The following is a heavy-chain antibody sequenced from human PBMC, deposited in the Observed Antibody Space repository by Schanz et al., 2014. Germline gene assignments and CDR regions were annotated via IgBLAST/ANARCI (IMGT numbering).Heavy chain of an antibody. CDR1: GFTFRNNW. CDR3: VRDERISSGVGFDP. Sequence: EPLVVESGGGFVHPGGSLRLSCAASGFTFRNNWMHWFRQGPGKGLSWVSRIDGEGTDAGYADSVKGRFTISRDYARKSSFLHTSSPISYDTAVYYCVRDERISSGVGFDPWGQGTLVTVSS. J-gene: IGHJ5*02. D-gene: IGHD6-25*01. CDR2: IDGEGTDA. V-gene: IGHV3-74*01.